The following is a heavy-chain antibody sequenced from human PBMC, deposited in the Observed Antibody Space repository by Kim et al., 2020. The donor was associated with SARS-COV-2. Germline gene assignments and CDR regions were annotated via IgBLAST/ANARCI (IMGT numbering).Heavy chain of an antibody. CDR2: INEDGSDK. CDR3: ARGNSPTDYFFDY. V-gene: IGHV3-7*01. CDR1: GFTFGSYW. D-gene: IGHD2-21*01. J-gene: IGHJ4*02. Sequence: GGSLRLSCAPSGFTFGSYWMNWVRQAPGKGLEWVASINEDGSDKYYVDSVRGRFTISRDNANNSLYLQMNSLRAEDRAVYYCARGNSPTDYFFDYWGQGTLVTVSS.